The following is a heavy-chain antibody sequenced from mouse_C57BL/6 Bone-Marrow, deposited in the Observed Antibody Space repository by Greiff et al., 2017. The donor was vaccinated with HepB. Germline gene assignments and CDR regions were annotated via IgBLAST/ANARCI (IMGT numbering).Heavy chain of an antibody. Sequence: QVQLQQPGAELVKPGASVKMSCKASGYTFTSYWITWVKQRPGQGLEWIGDIYPGSGSTNYNEKFKSKATLTVDTSSSTAYMQLSSLTSEDSAVYYCAYYGSSYYYSSYWYFDVWGTGTTVTVSS. J-gene: IGHJ1*03. CDR3: AYYGSSYYYSSYWYFDV. CDR2: IYPGSGST. D-gene: IGHD1-1*01. CDR1: GYTFTSYW. V-gene: IGHV1-55*01.